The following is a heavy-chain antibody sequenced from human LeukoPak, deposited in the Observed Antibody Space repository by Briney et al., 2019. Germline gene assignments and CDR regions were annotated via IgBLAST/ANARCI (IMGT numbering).Heavy chain of an antibody. D-gene: IGHD3-10*01. Sequence: GASVKVSCKASGYTFTSYDINWVRQATGQGLEWMGWISAYNGNTNYAQKLQGRVTMTTDTSTSTAYMELRSLRSDDTAVYYCASWSRGVILTSAFDIWGQGTMVTVSS. J-gene: IGHJ3*02. CDR1: GYTFTSYD. CDR2: ISAYNGNT. V-gene: IGHV1-18*01. CDR3: ASWSRGVILTSAFDI.